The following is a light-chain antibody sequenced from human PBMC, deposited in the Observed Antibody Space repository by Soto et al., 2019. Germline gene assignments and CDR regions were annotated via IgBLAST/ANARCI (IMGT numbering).Light chain of an antibody. CDR3: QQYNNWPPYT. J-gene: IGKJ2*01. CDR1: QSVSSD. V-gene: IGKV3-15*01. CDR2: GAS. Sequence: EIVMTQSPATLSVSPGERATRSCRASQSVSSDLAWYQQKPGQAPRLLIYGASTRATGIPARFSGSGSGTEFTLTISSLQSEDFAVYYCQQYNNWPPYTFGQGTTLEIK.